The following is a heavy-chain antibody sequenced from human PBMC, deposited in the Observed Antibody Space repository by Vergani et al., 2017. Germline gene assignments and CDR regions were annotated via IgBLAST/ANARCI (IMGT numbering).Heavy chain of an antibody. CDR3: ARMNWGYYYDY. D-gene: IGHD3-16*01. CDR2: IFSNDEK. V-gene: IGHV2-26*01. CDR1: GGSISSYYW. J-gene: IGHJ4*02. Sequence: QESGPGLVKPSETLSLTCTVSGGSISSYYWSWIRQPPGKALEWLAHIFSNDEKSSSTSLKSRLTISKDTSKSQVVLTMTNMDPVDTATYYCARMNWGYYYDYWGQGTLVTVSS.